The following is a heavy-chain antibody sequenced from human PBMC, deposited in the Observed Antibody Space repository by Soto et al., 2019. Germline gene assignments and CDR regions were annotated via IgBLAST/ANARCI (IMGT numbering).Heavy chain of an antibody. D-gene: IGHD5-18*01. CDR3: ARGAGFSYASTWFDI. CDR1: GEYFQVAGYY. V-gene: IGHV4-31*02. J-gene: IGHJ5*02. Sequence: PSETLSLTSSFSGEYFQVAGYYWTWILPRPGKGLEWMGYIYYTGKTYYNPSLESRLTMSVDRSKNQFSLRLTSVTAADTAVYYCARGAGFSYASTWFDIWGQGTLVTVSS. CDR2: IYYTGKT.